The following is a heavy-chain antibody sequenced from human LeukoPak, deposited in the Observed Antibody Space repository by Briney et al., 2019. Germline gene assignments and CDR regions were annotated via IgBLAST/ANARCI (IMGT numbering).Heavy chain of an antibody. CDR3: AREDYHYYGMDV. CDR2: IYSGGST. CDR1: GFTVSSNY. Sequence: GGSLRLSCAASGFTVSSNYMSWVRQAPGKGLEWVLVIYSGGSTYYADSVKGRFTISRDNSKNTLYLQMNSLRAEDTAVYYCAREDYHYYGMDVWGQGTTVTVSS. V-gene: IGHV3-53*01. J-gene: IGHJ6*02.